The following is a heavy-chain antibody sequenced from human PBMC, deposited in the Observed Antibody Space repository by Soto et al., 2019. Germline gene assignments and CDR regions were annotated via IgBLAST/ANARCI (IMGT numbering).Heavy chain of an antibody. D-gene: IGHD2-15*01. V-gene: IGHV4-31*03. CDR3: ARDRCRGASCYQTYAFDI. Sequence: SETLSLTCSVSGGSFSSGGYYWSWIRQHPGKGLEWIGYIYYTGSTYYNPSLESRVSISVDTSKSQISLKLSSVTPEDTAVYYCARDRCRGASCYQTYAFDIWGQGTMVTVS. CDR2: IYYTGST. CDR1: GGSFSSGGYY. J-gene: IGHJ3*02.